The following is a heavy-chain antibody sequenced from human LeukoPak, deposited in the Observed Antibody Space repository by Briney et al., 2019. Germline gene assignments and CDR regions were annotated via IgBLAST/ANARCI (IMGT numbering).Heavy chain of an antibody. Sequence: ASVKVSCKASGGTFSSYAISWVRQAPGQGLEWMGRIIPILGIANYAQEFQGRVTITADKSTSTAYMELSSLRSEDTAVYYCARNRYYYDSRLDYWGQGTLATVSS. D-gene: IGHD3-22*01. V-gene: IGHV1-69*04. CDR2: IIPILGIA. CDR3: ARNRYYYDSRLDY. CDR1: GGTFSSYA. J-gene: IGHJ4*02.